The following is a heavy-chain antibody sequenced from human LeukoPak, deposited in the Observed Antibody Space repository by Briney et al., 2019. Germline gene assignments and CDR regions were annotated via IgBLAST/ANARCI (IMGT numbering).Heavy chain of an antibody. CDR1: GFNFSGFA. J-gene: IGHJ6*01. CDR2: ISVRRDNP. Sequence: GGSLRHSCAASGFNFSGFAMSWVRRPPGRGLEWGSGISVRRDNPLYEDSVKGRFTIPRDNAKKTLYLEMNSRRAEDPAIYYCAKMKGHPLPKYYMDVWGQGATVTVSS. CDR3: AKMKGHPLPKYYMDV. V-gene: IGHV3-23*01. D-gene: IGHD1-26*01.